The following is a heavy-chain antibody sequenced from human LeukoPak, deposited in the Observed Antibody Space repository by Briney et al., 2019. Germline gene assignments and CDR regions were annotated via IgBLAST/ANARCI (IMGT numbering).Heavy chain of an antibody. J-gene: IGHJ3*02. Sequence: SETLCLTCTVSGGSIISYYSSWIRQPPGEGLEWSGRIFTSGSTNYNPSLKSRVTMSVDTSKNQFSLKLSSVTAADTAVYYCARDWPVYHYYGRGHAFDIWGQGTVVTVSS. V-gene: IGHV4-4*07. CDR1: GGSIISYY. CDR3: ARDWPVYHYYGRGHAFDI. D-gene: IGHD3-10*01. CDR2: IFTSGST.